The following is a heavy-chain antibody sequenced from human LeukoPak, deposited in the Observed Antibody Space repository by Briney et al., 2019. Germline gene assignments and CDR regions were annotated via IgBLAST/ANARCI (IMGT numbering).Heavy chain of an antibody. D-gene: IGHD3-10*01. V-gene: IGHV1-3*01. J-gene: IGHJ5*02. CDR3: ARDGSGSYYSLWFDP. CDR2: INAGNGNT. Sequence: ASVKGSCKASGYTFTSYAMHWVRQAPGQRLEWMGWINAGNGNTKYSQKFQGRVTITRDTSASTAYMELSSLRSEDTAVYYCARDGSGSYYSLWFDPWGQGTLVTVSS. CDR1: GYTFTSYA.